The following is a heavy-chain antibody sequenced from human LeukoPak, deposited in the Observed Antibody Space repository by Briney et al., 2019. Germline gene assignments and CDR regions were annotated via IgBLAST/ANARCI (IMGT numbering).Heavy chain of an antibody. D-gene: IGHD2-8*01. J-gene: IGHJ6*02. CDR2: IYHSGST. Sequence: PSGTLSLTCAVSGGSISSSNWWSWVRQPPGKGLEWIGEIYHSGSTNYNPSLKSRVTISVDKSKNQFSLKLSSVTAADTAVYYCARDLLIGTGYYGMDVWGQGTTVTVSS. V-gene: IGHV4-4*02. CDR3: ARDLLIGTGYYGMDV. CDR1: GGSISSSNW.